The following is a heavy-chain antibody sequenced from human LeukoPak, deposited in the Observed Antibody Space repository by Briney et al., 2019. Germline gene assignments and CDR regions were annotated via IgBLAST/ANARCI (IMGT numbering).Heavy chain of an antibody. CDR3: AKESRDGYKISPYYFDY. CDR2: ISDSGDRT. CDR1: GFTFSSYG. J-gene: IGHJ4*02. Sequence: PGGSLRLSCGASGFTFSSYGMSWVRQAPGKGLEWVSSISDSGDRTFYADSVKGRFTISRDNSKNTLFLQVNSLRAEDTAVYYCAKESRDGYKISPYYFDYWGQGTLVTVSS. D-gene: IGHD5-24*01. V-gene: IGHV3-23*01.